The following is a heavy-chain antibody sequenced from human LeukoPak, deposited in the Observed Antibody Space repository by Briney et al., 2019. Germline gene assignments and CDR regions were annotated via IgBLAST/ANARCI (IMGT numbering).Heavy chain of an antibody. V-gene: IGHV4-30-4*01. CDR2: IYYSGST. D-gene: IGHD3-16*02. J-gene: IGHJ4*02. CDR1: GGSISSGDYY. Sequence: PSETLSLTCTVSGGSISSGDYYWSWIRQPPGKGLEWIGYIYYSGSTYYNPSLKSRVTISVDTSKNQFSLKLSSVTAADTAVYYCARYHPFRLGELSSWGQGTLVTVSS. CDR3: ARYHPFRLGELSS.